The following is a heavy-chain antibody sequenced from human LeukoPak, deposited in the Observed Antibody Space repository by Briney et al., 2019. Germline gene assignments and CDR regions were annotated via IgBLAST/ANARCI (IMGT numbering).Heavy chain of an antibody. CDR1: GGSFSGYY. Sequence: SETLSITCAVYGGSFSGYYWSWIRQPPGKGLEWIGEINHSGSTNYNPSLKSRVTISVDTSKNQFSLKLSSVTAADTAVYYCARGRYYYDSSGYYSKYFQHWGQGTLVTVSS. V-gene: IGHV4-34*01. CDR2: INHSGST. D-gene: IGHD3-22*01. J-gene: IGHJ1*01. CDR3: ARGRYYYDSSGYYSKYFQH.